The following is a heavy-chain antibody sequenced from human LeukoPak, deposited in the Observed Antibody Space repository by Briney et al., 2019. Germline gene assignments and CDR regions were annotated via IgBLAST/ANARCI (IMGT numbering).Heavy chain of an antibody. J-gene: IGHJ4*02. Sequence: ASVKVSCKASGYTFISYYMHWVRQAPGQGLEWMGIINPSGGGTSYAQKFQGRVTMTRDMSTSTVYMQVSSLRSEDTAVYYYASGDYATFDYWGQGTLVTVSS. CDR3: ASGDYATFDY. CDR1: GYTFISYY. CDR2: INPSGGGT. D-gene: IGHD4-17*01. V-gene: IGHV1-46*01.